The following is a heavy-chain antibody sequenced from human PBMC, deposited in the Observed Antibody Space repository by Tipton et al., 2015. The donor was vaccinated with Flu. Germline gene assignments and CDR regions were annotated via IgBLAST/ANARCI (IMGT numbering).Heavy chain of an antibody. CDR1: GYSISSAYY. J-gene: IGHJ4*02. D-gene: IGHD3-9*01. V-gene: IGHV4-38-2*02. CDR2: IHHSGST. CDR3: ARHDILTGITH. Sequence: TLSLTCTVSGYSISSAYYWGWIRQPPGKGLEWIGSIHHSGSTYYNPSLKSRVTISVDTSKNQFTLKLSSATAADTAVYYCARHDILTGITHWGQGTLVTVSS.